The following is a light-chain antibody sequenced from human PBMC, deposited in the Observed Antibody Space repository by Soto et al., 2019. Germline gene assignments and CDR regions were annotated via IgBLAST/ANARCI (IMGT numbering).Light chain of an antibody. CDR2: RAS. V-gene: IGKV2-30*01. Sequence: DVVMTQSPLSLPVTLGQPASISCRSSQSPVYSDGNAYLSWFQQRPGQSPRRLIYRASNRDSGVPDRFSGSGSGTDFTLQINRVEAEDVGIYFCVQGTHWPPTFGRGTRVEIK. J-gene: IGKJ1*01. CDR1: QSPVYSDGNAY. CDR3: VQGTHWPPT.